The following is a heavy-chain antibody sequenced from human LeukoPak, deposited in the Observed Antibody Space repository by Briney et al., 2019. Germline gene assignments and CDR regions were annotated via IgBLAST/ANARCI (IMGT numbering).Heavy chain of an antibody. CDR2: INHSGST. V-gene: IGHV4-34*01. Sequence: TSETLSLTCAVYGGSFSGYYWSWIRQPPGKGLEWIGEINHSGSTNHNPSLKSRVTISVDTSKNQFSLKLSSVTAADTAVYYCARLVDTAMWRRRSFDYWGQGTLVTVSS. J-gene: IGHJ4*02. D-gene: IGHD5-18*01. CDR1: GGSFSGYY. CDR3: ARLVDTAMWRRRSFDY.